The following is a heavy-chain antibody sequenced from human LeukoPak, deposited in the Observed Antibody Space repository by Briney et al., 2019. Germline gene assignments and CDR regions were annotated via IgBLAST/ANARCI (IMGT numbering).Heavy chain of an antibody. CDR1: GYSISRGYY. D-gene: IGHD6-19*01. J-gene: IGHJ4*02. Sequence: SETLALTCGVSGYSISRGYYWGWIRQPPGNGLEWIGNIYHTGSTYYNPSLRSRVTISVDTSKNQFFLKLTSVTAADTAVYYCARGLEGYSAGWSRFFEYWGQGTLATVSS. CDR2: IYHTGST. V-gene: IGHV4-38-2*01. CDR3: ARGLEGYSAGWSRFFEY.